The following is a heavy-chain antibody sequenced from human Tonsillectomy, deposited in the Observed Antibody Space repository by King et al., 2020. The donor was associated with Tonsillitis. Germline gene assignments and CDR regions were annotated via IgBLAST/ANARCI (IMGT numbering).Heavy chain of an antibody. V-gene: IGHV3-33*08. D-gene: IGHD1-26*01. CDR3: ARDRNRVGATDFDY. CDR2: IWYDGNNK. CDR1: GFTFSNYG. J-gene: IGHJ4*02. Sequence: VQLVESGGGVVQPGRSLRLSCAASGFTFSNYGMHWVRQAPGKGLEWGGIIWYDGNNKYYADSVKGRFTISRDNSKNTLYLQMNSLRAEDTAVYYCARDRNRVGATDFDYWGQGTLVTVSS.